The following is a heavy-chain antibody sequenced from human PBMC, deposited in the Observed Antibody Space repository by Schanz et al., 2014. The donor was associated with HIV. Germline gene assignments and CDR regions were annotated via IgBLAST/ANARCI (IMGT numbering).Heavy chain of an antibody. CDR2: IIPIFVTT. V-gene: IGHV1-69*01. CDR1: GGTFGPYG. D-gene: IGHD1-1*01. J-gene: IGHJ3*02. CDR3: ASPAESERGPGDAFDI. Sequence: QVQLLQSGAEMKKPGSSVKVSCKASGGTFGPYGFTWVRQAPGQGLEWVGGIIPIFVTTNYAPRFQGRLTMTADVSTNTASMELSSLRPEDTAVYYCASPAESERGPGDAFDIWGQGTLVTVSS.